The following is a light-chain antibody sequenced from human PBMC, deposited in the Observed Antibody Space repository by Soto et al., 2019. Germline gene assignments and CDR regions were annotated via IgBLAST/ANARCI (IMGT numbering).Light chain of an antibody. CDR3: QQYINWPRT. CDR2: AAS. Sequence: EIVMTQSPATLSVSPGERATLSCRASHDVTTYLAWYQQKSGQAPRLLIYAASTRATGIPARLSGSGSGTEFSLTISSLQSEDFAVYYCQQYINWPRTFGQGTKVDI. V-gene: IGKV3-15*01. J-gene: IGKJ1*01. CDR1: HDVTTY.